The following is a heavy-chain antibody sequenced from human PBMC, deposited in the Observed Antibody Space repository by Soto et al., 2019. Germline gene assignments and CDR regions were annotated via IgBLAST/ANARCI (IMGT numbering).Heavy chain of an antibody. CDR2: LIPIFGSA. Sequence: QVQLVQSGAEVKKPGSSVKVSCKASGGTFSSYAISWVRQAPGQGLEWMGGLIPIFGSANCAQKFQGRVTNTADEATSTAYMELTSLRSESTAVYSCALGAVTMVREAIGSIDAFDNWGKVTRFTVSA. J-gene: IGHJ3*02. CDR1: GGTFSSYA. CDR3: ALGAVTMVREAIGSIDAFDN. V-gene: IGHV1-69*01. D-gene: IGHD3-10*01.